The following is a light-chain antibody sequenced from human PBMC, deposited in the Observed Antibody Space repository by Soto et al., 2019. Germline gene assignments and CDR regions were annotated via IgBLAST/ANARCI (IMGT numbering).Light chain of an antibody. CDR3: QQYGSSPPIT. CDR2: GAS. CDR1: QSVSSRY. V-gene: IGKV3-20*01. Sequence: EIVLTQSPGTLSLSPGERATLSCRTSQSVSSRYLTWYQQKPGQAPRLLIYGASSRATGIPDRFSGSGSGTDFTLTISRLQPEDFAVYYCQQYGSSPPITFGQGTRLEIK. J-gene: IGKJ5*01.